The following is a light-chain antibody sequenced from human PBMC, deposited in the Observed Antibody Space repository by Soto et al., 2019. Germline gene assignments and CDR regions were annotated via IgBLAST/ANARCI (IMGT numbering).Light chain of an antibody. J-gene: IGKJ4*01. Sequence: EIVLTQSPATLSLSPGERATLSCRASQSVSSYLAWYQQKPGQAPRLLIYDAFNRATGVPARFSGSGSGTDFTLTISSLEPEDFAVYYCQRRSSWLPLTFGGGTKVDIK. CDR1: QSVSSY. V-gene: IGKV3-11*01. CDR3: QRRSSWLPLT. CDR2: DAF.